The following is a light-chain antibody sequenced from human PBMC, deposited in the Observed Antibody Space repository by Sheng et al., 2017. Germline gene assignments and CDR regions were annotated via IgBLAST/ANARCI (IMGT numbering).Light chain of an antibody. CDR2: DAS. J-gene: IGKJ4*02. V-gene: IGKV3-11*01. CDR3: QHRRNWPLT. CDR1: ETVSRF. Sequence: EIVLTQSPDTLSLSPGERATLSCRASETVSRFLAWYQQRPGHAPRLLIYDASSRATGIPARFSGSGSGTDFALTITSLEPEDFAVYYCQHRRNWPLTFGGGTRVEIK.